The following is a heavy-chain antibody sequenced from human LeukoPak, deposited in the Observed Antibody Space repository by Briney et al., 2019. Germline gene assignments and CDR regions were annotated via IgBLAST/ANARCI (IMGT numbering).Heavy chain of an antibody. CDR3: ASAGAAAGTVDY. J-gene: IGHJ4*02. D-gene: IGHD6-13*01. Sequence: SETLSHTCTVSGGSISSSYYWGWIRQPPGKGLEWIGSIYYSGSTYYNPSLKSRVTISVDTSKNQFSLKLSSVTAADTAVYYCASAGAAAGTVDYWGQGTLVTVSS. CDR2: IYYSGST. V-gene: IGHV4-39*01. CDR1: GGSISSSYY.